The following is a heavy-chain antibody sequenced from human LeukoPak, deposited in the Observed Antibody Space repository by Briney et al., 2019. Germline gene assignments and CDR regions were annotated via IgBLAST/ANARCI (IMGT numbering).Heavy chain of an antibody. CDR1: GGTFSGYY. V-gene: IGHV4-34*01. D-gene: IGHD2-2*01. CDR3: ARGTVVVPAARSSWFDP. CDR2: INHSGST. Sequence: PSETLSLTCAVYGGTFSGYYWSWIRQPPGKGLEWIGEINHSGSTNYNPSLKSRVTISVDTSKNQLSLKLSSVTAADTAVYYCARGTVVVPAARSSWFDPWGQGTLVTVSS. J-gene: IGHJ5*02.